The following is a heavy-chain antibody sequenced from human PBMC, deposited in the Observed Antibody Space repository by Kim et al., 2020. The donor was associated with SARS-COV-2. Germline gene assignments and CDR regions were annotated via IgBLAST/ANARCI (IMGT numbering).Heavy chain of an antibody. CDR2: ISAGGGST. Sequence: GGSLRLSCAASGFTFSSSTMSWVRQAPGKGLEWVSDISAGGGSTYYADSVKGRFTISRDNSESTLYLQMNSLRAEDTAIYFCAREGRSTTSGYWGQGTLVTVSS. CDR3: AREGRSTTSGY. CDR1: GFTFSSST. V-gene: IGHV3-23*01. D-gene: IGHD2-2*01. J-gene: IGHJ4*02.